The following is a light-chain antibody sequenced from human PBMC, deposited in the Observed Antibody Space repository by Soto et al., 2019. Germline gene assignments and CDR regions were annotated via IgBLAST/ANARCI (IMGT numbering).Light chain of an antibody. CDR2: GAS. J-gene: IGKJ1*01. Sequence: EIVMTQSPATLSVSPGERATLSFRASQSVSSNLAWYQQKPGQAPRLLIYGASTRATGIPARFSGSGSGKEFTLTISSLQSQDFAVYYCQQYNNWPPEFGQGTKVEIK. CDR1: QSVSSN. CDR3: QQYNNWPPE. V-gene: IGKV3-15*01.